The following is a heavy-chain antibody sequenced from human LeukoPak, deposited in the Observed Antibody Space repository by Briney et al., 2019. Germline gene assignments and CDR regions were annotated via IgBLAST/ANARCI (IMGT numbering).Heavy chain of an antibody. D-gene: IGHD3-22*01. CDR1: GFTFSSYW. CDR2: INSDGSST. CDR3: ARGQYYYDSSGYSHFDY. V-gene: IGHV3-74*01. J-gene: IGHJ4*02. Sequence: GSLRLSCAASGFTFSSYWMHWVRQAPGKGLVWVSRINSDGSSTSYADSVKGRFTISRDNAKNTLYLQMNSLRAEDTAVYYCARGQYYYDSSGYSHFDYWGQGTLVTVSS.